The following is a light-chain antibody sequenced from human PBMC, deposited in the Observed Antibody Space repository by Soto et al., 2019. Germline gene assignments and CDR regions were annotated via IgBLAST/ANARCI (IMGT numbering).Light chain of an antibody. V-gene: IGKV3-20*01. CDR2: GSS. CDR3: QQYCSSPPYT. CDR1: QSVSNNY. Sequence: EVVLTQSPGTLSLSPGERVSLSCRASQSVSNNYLAWYQQKPGQYPKLLIFGSSDRATGIPDRFSGSGSGTDFTLSISRLEPEDFEVYYCQQYCSSPPYTFGQWTKLEIK. J-gene: IGKJ2*01.